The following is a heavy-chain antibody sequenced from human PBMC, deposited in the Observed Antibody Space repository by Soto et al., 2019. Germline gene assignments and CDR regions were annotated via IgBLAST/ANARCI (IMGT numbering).Heavy chain of an antibody. CDR3: ARGDSGSYFDY. CDR2: ISQSGST. V-gene: IGHV4-34*01. D-gene: IGHD1-26*01. Sequence: KTSETLSLTCAVYNGSFSGYYWNWIRQPPGKGLEWIGEISQSGSTDYNVSLKSRVTISVDRSKNQSSLKLRSVTAADTAVYYCARGDSGSYFDYWGQGNLVTVSS. CDR1: NGSFSGYY. J-gene: IGHJ4*03.